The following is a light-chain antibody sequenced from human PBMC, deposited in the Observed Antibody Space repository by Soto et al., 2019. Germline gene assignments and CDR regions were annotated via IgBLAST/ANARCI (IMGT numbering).Light chain of an antibody. Sequence: VMTQSPATQSVSPGERATLSCRASQSVSSNLAWYQQKPGQAPRLLIYAASTRATGIPARFSGSGSGTEFTLTISSLQSEDFAVYYCQQYNNWPKTFGQGTKVDIK. J-gene: IGKJ1*01. V-gene: IGKV3-15*01. CDR1: QSVSSN. CDR3: QQYNNWPKT. CDR2: AAS.